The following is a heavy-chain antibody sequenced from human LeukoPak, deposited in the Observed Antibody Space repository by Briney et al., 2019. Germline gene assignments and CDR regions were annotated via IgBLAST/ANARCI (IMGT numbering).Heavy chain of an antibody. Sequence: ASVKVSCKASGYTFTGYYMHWVRQAPGQGLEWMRWINPNSGGTNYAQKFQGRVTMTRDTSISTAYMELSRLRSDDTAVYYCARAGITMVRGVTRNYYGMDVWGQGTTVIVSS. J-gene: IGHJ6*02. D-gene: IGHD3-10*01. CDR1: GYTFTGYY. CDR3: ARAGITMVRGVTRNYYGMDV. V-gene: IGHV1-2*02. CDR2: INPNSGGT.